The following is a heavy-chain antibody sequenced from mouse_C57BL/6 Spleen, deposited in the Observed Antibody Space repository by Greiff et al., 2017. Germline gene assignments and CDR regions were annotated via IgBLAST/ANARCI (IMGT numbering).Heavy chain of an antibody. D-gene: IGHD1-1*01. CDR1: GFNIKDDY. V-gene: IGHV14-4*01. J-gene: IGHJ2*01. CDR3: TTVEVPYYFDY. Sequence: EVQLQQSGAELVRPGASVKLSCTASGFNIKDDYMHWVKQRPEQGLEWIGWIDPENGDTEYASKFQGKATITADTSSNTAYLQLSSLTSEDTAVYYCTTVEVPYYFDYWGQGTTLTVSS. CDR2: IDPENGDT.